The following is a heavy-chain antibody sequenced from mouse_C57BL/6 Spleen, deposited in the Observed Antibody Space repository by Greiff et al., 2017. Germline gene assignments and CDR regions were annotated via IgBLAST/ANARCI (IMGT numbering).Heavy chain of an antibody. CDR1: GYTFTSYW. CDR3: ARRDWDDAMDD. CDR2: IDPSDSET. Sequence: VQLQQPGAELVRPGSSVKLSCKASGYTFTSYWMHWVKQRPIQGLEWIGNIDPSDSETHYNQKFKDKATLTVDKSSSTAYMQLSSLTSEDSAVYYCARRDWDDAMDDWGQGTSVTVSS. V-gene: IGHV1-52*01. J-gene: IGHJ4*01. D-gene: IGHD4-1*01.